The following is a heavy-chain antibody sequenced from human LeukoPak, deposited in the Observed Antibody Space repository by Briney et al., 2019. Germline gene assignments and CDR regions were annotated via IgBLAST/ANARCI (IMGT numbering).Heavy chain of an antibody. Sequence: SETLSLTCTVSGGSISSYYWSWVRQPPGKGLEWFGYIYYSGSTNYNPSLKSRVTISVDTSKNQFSLKLSSVTAADTAVYYCARVGAVAGSSYYYYYYMDVWGKGTTVTVSS. J-gene: IGHJ6*03. CDR1: GGSISSYY. CDR2: IYYSGST. CDR3: ARVGAVAGSSYYYYYYMDV. V-gene: IGHV4-59*01. D-gene: IGHD6-19*01.